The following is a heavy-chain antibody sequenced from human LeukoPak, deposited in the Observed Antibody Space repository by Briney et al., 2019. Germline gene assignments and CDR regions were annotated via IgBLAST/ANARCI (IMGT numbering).Heavy chain of an antibody. CDR3: AKAPVTSCRGAYCYPFDS. V-gene: IGHV3-48*01. CDR1: GFTFRNYS. D-gene: IGHD2-21*01. J-gene: IGHJ4*02. CDR2: ITNGSDIR. Sequence: PGGSLRLSCAASGFTFRNYSMHWVRQAPGKGLEWISYITNGSDIRHYAGSVEGRFTVSRDNAKNSLYLQMNSLRAEDAAVYFCAKAPVTSCRGAYCYPFDSWGQGTLVTVSS.